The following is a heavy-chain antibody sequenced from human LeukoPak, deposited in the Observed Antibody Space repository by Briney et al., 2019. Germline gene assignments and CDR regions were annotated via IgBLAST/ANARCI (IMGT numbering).Heavy chain of an antibody. CDR1: GFTFSSYA. CDR3: AKVAYYYDSSGYYFDY. V-gene: IGHV3-23*01. D-gene: IGHD3-22*01. Sequence: GGSLRLSCAASGFTFSSYAMNWVRQAPGKGLEWVSTITSGGSTYYADSVKGRFTISRDNSKNTLYVQTNSLRAEDTAVYYCAKVAYYYDSSGYYFDYWGQGTLVTVSS. J-gene: IGHJ4*02. CDR2: ITSGGST.